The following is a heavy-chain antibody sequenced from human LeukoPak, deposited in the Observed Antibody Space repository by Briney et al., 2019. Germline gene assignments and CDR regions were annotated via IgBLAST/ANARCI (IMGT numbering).Heavy chain of an antibody. CDR2: VSYDGSTQ. CDR1: GFTFSSYA. CDR3: AKASSGWNEYYYYGMDV. J-gene: IGHJ6*02. D-gene: IGHD6-19*01. V-gene: IGHV3-30-3*01. Sequence: GRSLRLSCAASGFTFSSYAMHWVRQAPGKGLEWVSVVSYDGSTQFYADSVKGRFTISRDNSKNTLYLQMNSLRAEDTAVYYCAKASSGWNEYYYYGMDVWGQGTTVTVSS.